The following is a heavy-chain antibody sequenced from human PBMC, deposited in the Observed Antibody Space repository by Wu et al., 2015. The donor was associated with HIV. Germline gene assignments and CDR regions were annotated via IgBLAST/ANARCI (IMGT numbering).Heavy chain of an antibody. V-gene: IGHV1-18*01. D-gene: IGHD2-21*01. J-gene: IGHJ5*02. Sequence: QVQVVQSGAEVKKPGASVQVSCKTSTYTFSNYGINWVRQAPGQGLEWMGWINPSNGNPKYAQRFQGRVTMTIDTSTTIAYMELRSLRSDDTAVYYCARHKYSGXTPRFYQLGFDPWGQGTLVTVSS. CDR1: TYTFSNYG. CDR2: INPSNGNP. CDR3: ARHKYSGXTPRFYQLGFDP.